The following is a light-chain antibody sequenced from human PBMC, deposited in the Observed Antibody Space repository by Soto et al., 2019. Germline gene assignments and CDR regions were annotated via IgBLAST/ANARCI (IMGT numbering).Light chain of an antibody. CDR2: RNN. Sequence: QPVLTPPPSASGTPGQRVTISCSGSSSNIGSNYVYWYQQLPGTAPKLLIYRNNQRPSGVPDRFSGSKSGTSASLAISGLRSEDEADYYCAAWDDSLSGYVFGNGTKVTVL. V-gene: IGLV1-47*01. CDR3: AAWDDSLSGYV. J-gene: IGLJ1*01. CDR1: SSNIGSNY.